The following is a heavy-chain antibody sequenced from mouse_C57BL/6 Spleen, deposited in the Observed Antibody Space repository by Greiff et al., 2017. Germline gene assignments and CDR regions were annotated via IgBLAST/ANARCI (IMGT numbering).Heavy chain of an antibody. V-gene: IGHV1-82*01. CDR3: ARKGISPYAMDY. Sequence: VHLVESGPELVKPGASVKISCKASGYAFSSSWMNWVKQRPGKGLEWIGRIYPGDGDTNYNGKFKGKATLTADKSSSTAYMQLSSLTSEDSAVYFCARKGISPYAMDYWGQGTSVTVSS. CDR1: GYAFSSSW. J-gene: IGHJ4*01. CDR2: IYPGDGDT.